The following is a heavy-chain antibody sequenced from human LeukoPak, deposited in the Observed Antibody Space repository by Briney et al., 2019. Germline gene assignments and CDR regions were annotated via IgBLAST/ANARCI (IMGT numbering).Heavy chain of an antibody. J-gene: IGHJ4*02. CDR1: GFTVSSNY. Sequence: GGSPRLSCAASGFTVSSNYMSWVRQAPGKGLEWVSVIYSAGSTYYADSVKGRFTISRDNSKNTLYLQMNSLRAEDTAVYYCARVAGVANYIDYWGQGTLVTVSS. CDR2: IYSAGST. CDR3: ARVAGVANYIDY. V-gene: IGHV3-53*01. D-gene: IGHD1-7*01.